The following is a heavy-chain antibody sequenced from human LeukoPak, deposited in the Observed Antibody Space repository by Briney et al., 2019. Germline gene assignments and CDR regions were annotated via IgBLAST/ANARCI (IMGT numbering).Heavy chain of an antibody. CDR1: GFTFNSYG. CDR3: AKGMSWFDP. Sequence: AGGSLRLSCAASGFTFNSYGMTWVRQAPGKGPEWVSSISGSGGSTYYADSVKGRFTISRDNSENTVYLQMNSLRAEDTAVYCCAKGMSWFDPWGQGTLVTVSS. J-gene: IGHJ5*02. CDR2: ISGSGGST. V-gene: IGHV3-23*01.